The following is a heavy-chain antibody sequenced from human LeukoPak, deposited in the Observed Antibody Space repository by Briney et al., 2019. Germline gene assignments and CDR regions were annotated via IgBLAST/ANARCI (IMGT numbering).Heavy chain of an antibody. CDR3: ARGRYYLNYFDC. J-gene: IGHJ4*02. CDR2: INSDGSST. V-gene: IGHV3-74*01. D-gene: IGHD3-22*01. CDR1: GFTFSSYW. Sequence: GGSLRLSCAASGFTFSSYWMHWVRQAPGKGLVWVSRINSDGSSTSYADSVKGRFTISRDNAKNTLYLQMNSLRAEDTAVYYCARGRYYLNYFDCWGQGTLVTVSS.